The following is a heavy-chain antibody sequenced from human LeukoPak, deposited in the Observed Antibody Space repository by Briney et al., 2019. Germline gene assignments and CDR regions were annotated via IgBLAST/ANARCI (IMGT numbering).Heavy chain of an antibody. Sequence: SVKVSCKVSGGTLSSYATSWVRQAPGQGLGWMGWIIPIFGTANYAQKFQGRVTITTDESTSTAYMERSSLRSEDTAVYYCARTFNDYGGNSFDYWGQGTLVTVSS. V-gene: IGHV1-69*05. J-gene: IGHJ4*02. CDR3: ARTFNDYGGNSFDY. CDR1: GGTLSSYA. D-gene: IGHD4-23*01. CDR2: IIPIFGTA.